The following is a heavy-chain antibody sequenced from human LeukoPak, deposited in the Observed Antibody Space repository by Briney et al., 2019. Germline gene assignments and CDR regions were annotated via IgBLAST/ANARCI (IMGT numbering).Heavy chain of an antibody. V-gene: IGHV3-48*03. J-gene: IGHJ4*02. CDR2: ISSSGSTI. D-gene: IGHD3-10*01. CDR3: ARGLQATPVGELAFDY. CDR1: GFTFGDYA. Sequence: PGRSLRLSCTASGFTFGDYAMSWVRQAPGKGLEWVSYISSSGSTIYYADSVKGRFTISRDNAKNSLYLQMNSLRAEDTAVYYCARGLQATPVGELAFDYWGQGTLVTVSS.